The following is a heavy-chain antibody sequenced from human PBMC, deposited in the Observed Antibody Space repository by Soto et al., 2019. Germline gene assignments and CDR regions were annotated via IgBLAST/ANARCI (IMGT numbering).Heavy chain of an antibody. V-gene: IGHV3-23*01. CDR3: AKTRGPGALIDY. Sequence: PVGSLRLSCAASGFTFSSYAMSWVRRAPGKGLEWVSAISGSGGSTYYADSVKGRFTISRDNSKNTLYLQMNSLRAEDTAVYYCAKTRGPGALIDYWGQGTLVTVSS. D-gene: IGHD2-2*01. CDR2: ISGSGGST. J-gene: IGHJ4*02. CDR1: GFTFSSYA.